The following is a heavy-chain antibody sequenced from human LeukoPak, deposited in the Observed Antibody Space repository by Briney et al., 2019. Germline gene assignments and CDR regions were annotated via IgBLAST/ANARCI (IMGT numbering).Heavy chain of an antibody. J-gene: IGHJ5*02. V-gene: IGHV3-21*04. CDR1: GFIFSSYS. D-gene: IGHD3-22*01. CDR3: AKSSGLNHNHWFAT. Sequence: GGSLRLSCTASGFIFSSYSMNWVRQAPGKGLEWVSSISSSSSYIYYADSVKGRFTISRDNAKNSLYLQMNSLRAEDTALYYCAKSSGLNHNHWFATWGQGTRVTVSS. CDR2: ISSSSSYI.